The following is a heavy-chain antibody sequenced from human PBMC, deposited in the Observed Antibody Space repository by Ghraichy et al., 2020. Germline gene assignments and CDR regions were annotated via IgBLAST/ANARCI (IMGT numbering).Heavy chain of an antibody. CDR3: ARVTSGWSRGGSYYFDY. CDR1: GYSISSGYY. CDR2: IYHSGST. D-gene: IGHD6-19*01. Sequence: LNISCAVSGYSISSGYYWGWIRQPPGKGLEWIGSIYHSGSTYYNPSLKSRVTISVDTSKNQFSLKLSSVTAADTAVYYCARVTSGWSRGGSYYFDYWGQGTLVTVSS. J-gene: IGHJ4*02. V-gene: IGHV4-38-2*01.